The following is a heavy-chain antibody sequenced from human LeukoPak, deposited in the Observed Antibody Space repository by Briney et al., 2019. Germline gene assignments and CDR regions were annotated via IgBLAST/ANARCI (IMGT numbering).Heavy chain of an antibody. D-gene: IGHD1-26*01. J-gene: IGHJ4*02. V-gene: IGHV3-7*01. CDR2: IKQDGTEK. CDR1: GFTFSSYW. Sequence: GGTLRLSCAAPGFTFSSYWMSWVRQAPGQERKGVANIKQDGTEKDYVDSVKGRFTISRDNAKNSLYLQMNSLRAEDTAVYYCARDRGSYYRRYYFDYWGQGPLVTVSS. CDR3: ARDRGSYYRRYYFDY.